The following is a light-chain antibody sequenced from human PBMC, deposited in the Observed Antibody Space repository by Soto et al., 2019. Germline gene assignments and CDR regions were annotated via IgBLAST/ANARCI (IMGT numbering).Light chain of an antibody. V-gene: IGKV1-5*01. CDR3: QQLNNYPIT. CDR1: QSIASW. CDR2: DAS. Sequence: DIQMTQSPSSLSASVGDRVTITCRASQSIASWLAWYQQKPGKAPELLIYDASTLKSGVPARFSGSGSVTDFTLTISSLQPEDFATYYCQQLNNYPITFGQGTRLEI. J-gene: IGKJ5*01.